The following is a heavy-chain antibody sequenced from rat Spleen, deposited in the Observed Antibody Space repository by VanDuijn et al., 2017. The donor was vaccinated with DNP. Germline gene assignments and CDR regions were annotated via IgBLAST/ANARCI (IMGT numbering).Heavy chain of an antibody. CDR2: ISYDGNRP. Sequence: EVQLVESGGGLVQPGRSLKLSCAASGFTFSDYAMAWVRQAPQKGLEWVATISYDGNRPYYRASVKGRFTISRDHAKSTLYLQMDSLRSEDTATFYCTTDFERGYWGQGVMVTVSS. CDR3: TTDFERGY. CDR1: GFTFSDYA. V-gene: IGHV5S10*01. D-gene: IGHD1-11*01. J-gene: IGHJ2*01.